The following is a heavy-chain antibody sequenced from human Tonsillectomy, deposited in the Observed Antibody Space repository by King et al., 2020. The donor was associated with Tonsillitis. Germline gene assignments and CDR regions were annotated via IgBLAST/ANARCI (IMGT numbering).Heavy chain of an antibody. CDR2: IKQDGSEK. CDR1: GFTFSSYW. V-gene: IGHV3-7*01. J-gene: IGHJ5*02. D-gene: IGHD3-3*01. Sequence: VQLVESGGGLVQPGGSLRLSCAASGFTFSSYWMSWVRQAPGKGLEWVANIKQDGSEKYYVDSVKGRFTISRDKAKNSLYLQMNSLRAEDTAVYYCARAFRDFWSGYGGMNWFDPWGQGTLVTVSS. CDR3: ARAFRDFWSGYGGMNWFDP.